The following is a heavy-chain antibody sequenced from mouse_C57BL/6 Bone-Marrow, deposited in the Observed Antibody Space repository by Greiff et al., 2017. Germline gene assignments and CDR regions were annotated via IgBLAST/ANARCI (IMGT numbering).Heavy chain of an antibody. D-gene: IGHD1-1*01. CDR2: IWTGGGT. V-gene: IGHV2-9-1*01. J-gene: IGHJ2*01. CDR3: ARNGPLYYGSSYLYYFDY. CDR1: GFSLTSYA. Sequence: QVQLKQSGPGLVAPSQSLSITCTVSGFSLTSYAISWVRQPPGKGLEWLGVIWTGGGTNYNSALKSRLSISKDNSKSQVFLKMNSLQTDDTARYYCARNGPLYYGSSYLYYFDYWGQGTTLTVSS.